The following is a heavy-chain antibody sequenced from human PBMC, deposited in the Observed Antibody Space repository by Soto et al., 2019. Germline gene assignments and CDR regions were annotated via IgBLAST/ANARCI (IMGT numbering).Heavy chain of an antibody. D-gene: IGHD3-10*01. J-gene: IGHJ6*02. CDR1: GGTFSSYA. CDR2: IIPIFGTA. Sequence: AASVKVSCKASGGTFSSYAISWVRQAPGQGLEWMGGIIPIFGTANYAQKFQGRVTITADESTSTAYMELSSLRSEDTAVYYCARRGVLWSYYGMDVWGQGTTVTVSS. V-gene: IGHV1-69*13. CDR3: ARRGVLWSYYGMDV.